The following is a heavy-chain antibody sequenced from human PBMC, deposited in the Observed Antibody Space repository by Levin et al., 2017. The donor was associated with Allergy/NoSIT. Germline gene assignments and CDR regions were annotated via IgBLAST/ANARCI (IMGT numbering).Heavy chain of an antibody. V-gene: IGHV3-49*04. CDR2: IRNKAHGGTT. Sequence: GESLKISCTGSGFTFGDYAMSWVRQAPGKGLEWVGFIRNKAHGGTTAYAASVKGRLTISRDDSKSIAYLQMNSLKTEDTAVYFCARGGPPNYDYNWGSYRDGYFDYWGQGTLVTVSS. J-gene: IGHJ4*02. CDR3: ARGGPPNYDYNWGSYRDGYFDY. CDR1: GFTFGDYA. D-gene: IGHD3-16*02.